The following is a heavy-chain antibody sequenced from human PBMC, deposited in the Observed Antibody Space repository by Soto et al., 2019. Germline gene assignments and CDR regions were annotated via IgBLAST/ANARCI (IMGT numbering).Heavy chain of an antibody. J-gene: IGHJ4*02. D-gene: IGHD2-15*01. CDR3: ARILEYCSGGSCDF. V-gene: IGHV1-3*01. Sequence: ASVKVSCKASGGTFTAYAIHWVRQAPGQRLEWMGWINAGNGNTKYSQKFQGRVTITRDTSASTAYMELSSLRSEDTAVYYCARILEYCSGGSCDFWGQGTLVTVSS. CDR1: GGTFTAYA. CDR2: INAGNGNT.